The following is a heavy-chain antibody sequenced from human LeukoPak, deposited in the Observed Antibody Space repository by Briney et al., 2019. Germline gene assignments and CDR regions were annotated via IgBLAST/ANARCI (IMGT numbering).Heavy chain of an antibody. D-gene: IGHD3-10*01. Sequence: SETLSLTCAVYGGSFSGYYWSWIRQPPGKGLEWIGEINHSGSTNCNPSLKSRVTISVDTSKNQFSLRLSSVTAADTAVYYCASRRITMVRGVPFDPWGQGTLVTVSS. CDR3: ASRRITMVRGVPFDP. CDR2: INHSGST. CDR1: GGSFSGYY. J-gene: IGHJ5*02. V-gene: IGHV4-34*01.